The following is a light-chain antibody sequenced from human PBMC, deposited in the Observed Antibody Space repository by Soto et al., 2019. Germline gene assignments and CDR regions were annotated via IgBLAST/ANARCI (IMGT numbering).Light chain of an antibody. Sequence: DIQMTQSPSSLSASVGDIVTITCRASRGIDTHLAWYQQKPGNAPKLLIYAASTLQSGVPSRFSASGSGTDVILTIRALQSEDVGTYFCQTYDKAPWTFGPGTRV. J-gene: IGKJ1*01. V-gene: IGKV1-27*01. CDR3: QTYDKAPWT. CDR2: AAS. CDR1: RGIDTH.